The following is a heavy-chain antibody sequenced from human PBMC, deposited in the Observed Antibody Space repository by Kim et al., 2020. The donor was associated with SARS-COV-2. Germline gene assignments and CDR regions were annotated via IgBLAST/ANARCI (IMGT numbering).Heavy chain of an antibody. CDR2: DGSEK. CDR3: ARGRGLDT. J-gene: IGHJ5*02. Sequence: DGSEKYYVYAVKGRFTVSRDNARKTLFLQMDRLRAEDTALYYCARGRGLDTWGQGTLVTVSS. V-gene: IGHV3-7*04. D-gene: IGHD3-10*01.